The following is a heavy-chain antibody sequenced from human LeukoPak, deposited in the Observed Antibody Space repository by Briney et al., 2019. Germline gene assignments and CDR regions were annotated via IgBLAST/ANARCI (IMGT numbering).Heavy chain of an antibody. V-gene: IGHV3-9*01. Sequence: PGGSLRLSCAASGFTFDDYAMHWVRQAPGKGLEWISGISRNSGSSGYADSVKGRFTIARDNAKNSLYLQMNSLRVEDKALYYCAKDIKVGVTDAFDIWGQGTMVTDSS. CDR1: GFTFDDYA. D-gene: IGHD1-26*01. J-gene: IGHJ3*02. CDR3: AKDIKVGVTDAFDI. CDR2: ISRNSGSS.